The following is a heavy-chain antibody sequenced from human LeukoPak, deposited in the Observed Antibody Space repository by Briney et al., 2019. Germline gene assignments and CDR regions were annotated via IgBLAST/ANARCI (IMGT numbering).Heavy chain of an antibody. V-gene: IGHV5-51*01. Sequence: NHGESLKISCKGSGYSFTKYWIGWVRQMPGKGLEWMGIIYPGDSDTRYSPSFQGQVTISADKSISTAYLQWSSLKASDTAMYYCARQLEGSSWTEVRDTATNWFDPWGQGTLVTVSS. CDR2: IYPGDSDT. J-gene: IGHJ5*02. CDR3: ARQLEGSSWTEVRDTATNWFDP. D-gene: IGHD6-13*01. CDR1: GYSFTKYW.